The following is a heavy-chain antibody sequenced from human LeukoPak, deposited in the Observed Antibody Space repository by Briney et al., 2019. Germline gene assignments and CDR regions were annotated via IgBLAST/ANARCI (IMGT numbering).Heavy chain of an antibody. Sequence: PGGSLRLSCAASGFTLSDSAIHLVRQASGKGLEWVGLIDRPAKSYATAYGASVGGRFTISRDDSKNTAYLQMDSLKTEDTALYYCTRDRGTYNWLDPWGQGTLVTVSS. CDR2: IDRPAKSYAT. V-gene: IGHV3-73*01. CDR1: GFTLSDSA. CDR3: TRDRGTYNWLDP. D-gene: IGHD1-26*01. J-gene: IGHJ5*02.